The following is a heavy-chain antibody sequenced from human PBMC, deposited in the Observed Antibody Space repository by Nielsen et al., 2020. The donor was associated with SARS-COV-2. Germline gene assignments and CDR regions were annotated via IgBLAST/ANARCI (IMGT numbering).Heavy chain of an antibody. V-gene: IGHV1-2*04. CDR2: INPNSGGT. Sequence: ASVKVSCKASGYTFTGYYMHWVRQAPGQGLEWMGWINPNSGGTNYAQKFQGWVTMTRDTSISTAYMELSRLRSDDTAVYYCARDDYPYYDFWSGYYAYYYYYGMDVWGQGTTVTVSS. J-gene: IGHJ6*02. CDR3: ARDDYPYYDFWSGYYAYYYYYGMDV. D-gene: IGHD3-3*01. CDR1: GYTFTGYY.